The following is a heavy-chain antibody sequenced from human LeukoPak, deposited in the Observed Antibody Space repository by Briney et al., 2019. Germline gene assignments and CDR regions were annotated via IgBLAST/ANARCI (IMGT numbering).Heavy chain of an antibody. V-gene: IGHV3-48*03. D-gene: IGHD3-9*01. CDR1: GFTFSSYE. CDR2: ISSSGSTI. Sequence: SGGSLRLSCAASGFTFSSYEMNWVRQAPGKGLEWVSYISSSGSTIYYADSVKGRFTISRDNAKNSLYLQMNSLRAEDTAVYYCAREAAYDILTGDWFDPWGQGTLVTVSS. CDR3: AREAAYDILTGDWFDP. J-gene: IGHJ5*02.